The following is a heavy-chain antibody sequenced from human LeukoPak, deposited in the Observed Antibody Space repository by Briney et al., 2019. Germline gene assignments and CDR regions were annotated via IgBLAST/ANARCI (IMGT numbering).Heavy chain of an antibody. Sequence: GGSLRLSCAASGFIFGDYGMSWVRQAPGKGLEWVSGIIWNGGSTGYSDSVKGRFTISRDNSKNTLYLQMNSLRAEDTAVYYCASVVVVTASDAFDIWGQGTMVTVSS. CDR2: IIWNGGST. CDR1: GFIFGDYG. J-gene: IGHJ3*02. CDR3: ASVVVVTASDAFDI. D-gene: IGHD2-21*02. V-gene: IGHV3-20*04.